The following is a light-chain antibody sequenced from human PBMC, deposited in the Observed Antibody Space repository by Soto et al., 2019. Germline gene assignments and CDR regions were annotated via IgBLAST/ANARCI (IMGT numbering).Light chain of an antibody. CDR2: DTS. V-gene: IGKV3-11*01. J-gene: IGKJ1*01. CDR3: QHRANWPWT. CDR1: QSFSTY. Sequence: IVLTQSPATLSLSPGERATLSCRASQSFSTYLAWYQQKPGQAPRLLIYDTSNRATGIPARFSGSGSGADFTLTISSLEPEDFAVYYCQHRANWPWTFGQGTKVEIK.